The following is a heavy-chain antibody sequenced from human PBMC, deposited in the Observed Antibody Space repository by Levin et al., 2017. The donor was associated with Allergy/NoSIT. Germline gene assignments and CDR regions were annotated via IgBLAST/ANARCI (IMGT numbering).Heavy chain of an antibody. Sequence: GGSLRLSCAASGFTFSSYEMNWVRQAPGKGLEWVSYISSSGSTIYYADSVKGRFTISRDNAKNSLYLQMNSLRAEDTAVYYCARVSALEWFKAATAFDIWGQGTMVTVSS. J-gene: IGHJ3*02. CDR2: ISSSGSTI. V-gene: IGHV3-48*03. CDR3: ARVSALEWFKAATAFDI. D-gene: IGHD3-3*01. CDR1: GFTFSSYE.